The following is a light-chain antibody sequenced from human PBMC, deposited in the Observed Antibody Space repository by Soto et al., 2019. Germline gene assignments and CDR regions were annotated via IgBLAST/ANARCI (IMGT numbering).Light chain of an antibody. J-gene: IGLJ1*01. CDR1: SRDVGGYNY. V-gene: IGLV2-14*01. CDR2: DVS. Sequence: QSVLTQPASVSGSPGQSITISCTGTSRDVGGYNYVSWYQQHPGKAPKLMIYDVSTRPSGVSNRCSGARSGNTASLTISWLQAEDEADYYCSSYTSTSTYGFGTGTKVTVL. CDR3: SSYTSTSTYG.